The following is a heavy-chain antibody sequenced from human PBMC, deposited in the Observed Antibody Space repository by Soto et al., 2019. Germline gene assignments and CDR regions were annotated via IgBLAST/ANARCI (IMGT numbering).Heavy chain of an antibody. CDR1: GGSISSRSYY. CDR2: IYYSGST. D-gene: IGHD5-12*01. Sequence: QLQLQESGPGLVKPSETLSLTCTVSGGSISSRSYYWAWIRQPPGKGLEWIGSIYYSGSTYSNPSPKRRVPISVDTSKTPCSLKLTSVTAADTAVYYCARQGYSGDEGMAVWGQGTTVTVSS. V-gene: IGHV4-39*01. J-gene: IGHJ6*02. CDR3: ARQGYSGDEGMAV.